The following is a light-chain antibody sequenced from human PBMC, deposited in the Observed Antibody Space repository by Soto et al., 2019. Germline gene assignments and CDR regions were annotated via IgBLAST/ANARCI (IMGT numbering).Light chain of an antibody. Sequence: QSVLTQPASVSGAPGQSITISCTGISSDIGAYNYVSWFQQYPGKAPKLIISEVSNRPSGVSNRFSGSKSGTAASLTISGLQTEDEADYFCFSFTTDWTHVFGTGTKVTVL. CDR2: EVS. V-gene: IGLV2-14*01. CDR3: FSFTTDWTHV. J-gene: IGLJ1*01. CDR1: SSDIGAYNY.